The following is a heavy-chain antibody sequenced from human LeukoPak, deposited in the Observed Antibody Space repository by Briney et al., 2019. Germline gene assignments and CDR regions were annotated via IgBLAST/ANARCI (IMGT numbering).Heavy chain of an antibody. J-gene: IGHJ4*02. V-gene: IGHV3-7*01. Sequence: GGSLRLSCAASGFTFSCYWMSWVRQAPGKGLEWVANIKQDGSVKYYLHSVRGRFTISRDNAKNSLFLQMSSLRVEDTAVYYCATSDVDTAMVSYWGQGTLVTVSS. CDR1: GFTFSCYW. CDR2: IKQDGSVK. CDR3: ATSDVDTAMVSY. D-gene: IGHD5-18*01.